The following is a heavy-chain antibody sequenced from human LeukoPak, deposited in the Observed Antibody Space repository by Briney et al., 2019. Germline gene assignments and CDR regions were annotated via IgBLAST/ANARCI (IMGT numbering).Heavy chain of an antibody. D-gene: IGHD3-10*01. V-gene: IGHV3-7*01. CDR2: IKQDGTEK. Sequence: PGGSLRLSCAASGFTFSTYWMSWVRQAPGKGLEWVANIKQDGTEKYYVDSVKGRFTISRDNAKNSLYLQMNSLRAEDTAVYYCARDPDYYGAGSSDYWGQGTLDTVSS. J-gene: IGHJ4*02. CDR3: ARDPDYYGAGSSDY. CDR1: GFTFSTYW.